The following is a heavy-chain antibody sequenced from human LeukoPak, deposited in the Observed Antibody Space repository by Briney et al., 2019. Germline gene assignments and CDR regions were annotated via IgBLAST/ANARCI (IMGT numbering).Heavy chain of an antibody. CDR1: GFTFSSYG. CDR3: AKVAYYFDY. D-gene: IGHD2-21*01. J-gene: IGHJ4*02. Sequence: GGSLRLSCAASGFTFSSYGMHWVRQAPGKGLGWVAFIRYDGSNKYYAESVKGRFAIPRDNFKNTLYLRMNSLRAEDTAVYYCAKVAYYFDYWEKGNRVTVSS. CDR2: IRYDGSNK. V-gene: IGHV3-30*02.